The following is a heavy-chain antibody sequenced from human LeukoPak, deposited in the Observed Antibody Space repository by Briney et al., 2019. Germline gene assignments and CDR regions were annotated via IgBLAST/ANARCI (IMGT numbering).Heavy chain of an antibody. Sequence: GGSLRLSCAASGFTFSSYSMNWVRQAPGKGLEWVSSISSSSSYIYYADSVKGRFTISRDNAKKSLYLQMNSLRAEDTAVYYCARERVATASAFDVWGQGTMVTVSS. CDR3: ARERVATASAFDV. J-gene: IGHJ3*01. D-gene: IGHD4-23*01. CDR1: GFTFSSYS. V-gene: IGHV3-21*01. CDR2: ISSSSSYI.